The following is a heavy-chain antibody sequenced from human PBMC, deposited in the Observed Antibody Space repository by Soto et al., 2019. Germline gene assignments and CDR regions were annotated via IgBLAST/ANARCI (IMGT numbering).Heavy chain of an antibody. CDR2: ISGSGGST. Sequence: EVQLLESGGGLVQHGGSLRLSCAASGFTFSSYAMSWVRQAPGKGLEWVSAISGSGGSTYYADSVKGRFTTSSDNSKNTLYLQMNSLRSEDTSVYYGAKAVWAGSGYSDGGYYFDYWGQGTLVTVSS. J-gene: IGHJ4*02. V-gene: IGHV3-23*01. CDR1: GFTFSSYA. D-gene: IGHD3-22*01. CDR3: AKAVWAGSGYSDGGYYFDY.